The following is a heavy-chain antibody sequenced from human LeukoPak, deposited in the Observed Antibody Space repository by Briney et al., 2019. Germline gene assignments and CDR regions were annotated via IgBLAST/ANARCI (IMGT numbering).Heavy chain of an antibody. CDR3: ARDYCSSTSCLLDY. J-gene: IGHJ4*02. Sequence: GGSLRLSCAASGFTFSTYAMHWVRQAPGKGLEYVSAISSNGGSTYYTNFVKGRFTISRDNSKNTLYLQMGSLRAEDMAVYYCARDYCSSTSCLLDYWGQGTLVTVSS. D-gene: IGHD2-2*01. CDR1: GFTFSTYA. V-gene: IGHV3-64*01. CDR2: ISSNGGST.